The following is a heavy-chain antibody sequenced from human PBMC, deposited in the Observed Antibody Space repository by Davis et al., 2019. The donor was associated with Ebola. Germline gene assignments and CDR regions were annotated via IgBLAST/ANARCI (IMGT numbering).Heavy chain of an antibody. CDR2: IYLGDSDT. J-gene: IGHJ4*02. Sequence: GESLKISCQGSGYSFTSYWIAWVRQMPGKGLEWMGIIYLGDSDTRYSPSFQGQVTISADKSINTAFLQWSGLKASDTAMYYCARHSATGWFSYFDYWGQGTLVTVSS. V-gene: IGHV5-51*01. CDR3: ARHSATGWFSYFDY. D-gene: IGHD6-19*01. CDR1: GYSFTSYW.